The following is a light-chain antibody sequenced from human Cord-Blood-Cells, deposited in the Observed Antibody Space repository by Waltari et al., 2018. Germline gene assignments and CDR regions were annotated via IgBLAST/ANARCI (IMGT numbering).Light chain of an antibody. Sequence: QSVLTQAPSVSGAPGPRVTIPCTGGSPNIGAGSDGHLYQQLPGTAPKLLIYGNSNRPSGVPDRFSGSKSGTSASLAITGLQAEDEADYYCQSYDSSLSGWVFGGGTKLTVL. CDR1: SPNIGAGSD. V-gene: IGLV1-40*01. J-gene: IGLJ3*02. CDR3: QSYDSSLSGWV. CDR2: GNS.